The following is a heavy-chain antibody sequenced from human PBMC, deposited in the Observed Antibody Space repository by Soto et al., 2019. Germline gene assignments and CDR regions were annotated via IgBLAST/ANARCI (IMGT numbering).Heavy chain of an antibody. CDR1: GYTFTGYY. Sequence: QVQLVQSGAEVKKPGASVKVSCKASGYTFTGYYMHWVRQAPGQGLEWMGWINPNSGGTNYAQKFQGWVTMTRDTSFSTAYMELSRLRSDDTAVYYCARDIVVVPAALWGGNYYYYGMDVWGQGTTVTVSS. D-gene: IGHD2-2*01. V-gene: IGHV1-2*04. CDR2: INPNSGGT. CDR3: ARDIVVVPAALWGGNYYYYGMDV. J-gene: IGHJ6*02.